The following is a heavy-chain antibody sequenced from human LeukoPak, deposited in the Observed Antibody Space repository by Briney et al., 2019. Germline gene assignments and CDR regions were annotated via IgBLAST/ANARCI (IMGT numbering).Heavy chain of an antibody. CDR2: INHSGST. J-gene: IGHJ4*02. D-gene: IGHD3-3*01. V-gene: IGHV4-34*01. Sequence: PSETLSLTCAVYGGSFSGYYWSWIRQPPGKGLEWIGEINHSGSTNYNPSLKSRVTISVGTSKNQFSLKLSSVTAADTAVYYCARAYDFWSGYSLWYWGQGTLVTVSS. CDR3: ARAYDFWSGYSLWY. CDR1: GGSFSGYY.